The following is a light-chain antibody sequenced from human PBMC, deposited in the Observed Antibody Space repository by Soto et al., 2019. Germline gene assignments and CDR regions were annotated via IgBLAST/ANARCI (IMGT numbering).Light chain of an antibody. CDR3: EHDNSNSEA. V-gene: IGKV1-5*03. J-gene: IGKJ1*01. Sequence: DIQMTQSPSTLSGSVGDRVTITCRASQTISSWLAWYQQKPGKAPKLLIYKASTLKSGVPSRFSGSGSVTEFTLTNSSLPSDDLATYYCEHDNSNSEAFAQGTKLDIK. CDR2: KAS. CDR1: QTISSW.